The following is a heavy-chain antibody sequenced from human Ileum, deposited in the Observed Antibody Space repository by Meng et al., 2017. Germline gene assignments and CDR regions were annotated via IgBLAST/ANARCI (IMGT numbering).Heavy chain of an antibody. D-gene: IGHD7-27*01. V-gene: IGHV3-53*01. CDR3: AAGKGTGEEDY. CDR2: IYSGGNT. CDR1: GFTVSSND. Sequence: EGQRGESGGGVIQRGGSLRLSGAASGFTVSSNDMSWVRQAPGKGLEWVSVIYSGGNTYYADSVKGRFTISRDNSKNTLYLQMNSLRAEDTAVYYCAAGKGTGEEDYWGQGTLVTVSS. J-gene: IGHJ4*02.